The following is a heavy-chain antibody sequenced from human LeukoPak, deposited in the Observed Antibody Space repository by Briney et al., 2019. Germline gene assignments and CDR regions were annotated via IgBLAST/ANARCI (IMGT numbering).Heavy chain of an antibody. CDR3: ARDGWLDY. J-gene: IGHJ4*02. Sequence: GGSLRLSCAASGFTFSSYTMNWVSQAQGKGLEWVSSIRSSSSYIYYADSVKGRFTISRDNAKNSLYLQMNSLRAEDTAVYYCARDGWLDYWGQGTLVTVSS. CDR1: GFTFSSYT. CDR2: IRSSSSYI. V-gene: IGHV3-21*01. D-gene: IGHD5-24*01.